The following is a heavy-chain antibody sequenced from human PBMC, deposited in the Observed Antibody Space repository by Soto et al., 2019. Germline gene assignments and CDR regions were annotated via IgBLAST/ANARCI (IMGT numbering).Heavy chain of an antibody. CDR3: ARDGGGYCSGGSCYPNWFDP. CDR2: ISAYNGNT. V-gene: IGHV1-18*01. CDR1: GYTFTSYG. D-gene: IGHD2-15*01. J-gene: IGHJ5*02. Sequence: ASVKVSCKASGYTFTSYGINWVRQAPGQGLEWMGWISAYNGNTNYAQKLQGRVTMTTDTSTSTAHMELSSVTAADTAVYYCARDGGGYCSGGSCYPNWFDPWGQGTLVTVSS.